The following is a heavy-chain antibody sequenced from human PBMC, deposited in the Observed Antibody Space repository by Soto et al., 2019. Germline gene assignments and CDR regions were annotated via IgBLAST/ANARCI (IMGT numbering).Heavy chain of an antibody. CDR1: GGTFSSYT. J-gene: IGHJ4*02. CDR2: IIPILGIA. CDR3: ARVSYYYGSGSYGADDY. Sequence: QVQLVQSGAEVKKPGSSVKVSCKASGGTFSSYTISWVRQAPGQGLEWMGRIIPILGIANYAQKFQGRVTITADKSTSTAYMDLSSLRSEDTAVYYCARVSYYYGSGSYGADDYWGQGTLVTVSS. D-gene: IGHD3-10*01. V-gene: IGHV1-69*02.